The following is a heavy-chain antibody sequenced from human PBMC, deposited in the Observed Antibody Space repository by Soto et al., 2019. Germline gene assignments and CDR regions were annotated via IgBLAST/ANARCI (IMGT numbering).Heavy chain of an antibody. J-gene: IGHJ3*02. Sequence: EVQLLESGGGLVQPGGSLRLSCAASGFTFSSSAMSWVRQAPGKRLEWVSAISGSGGSPYYADSVKGWFTISRDNYKKTLYLQMNSLRAEDTAVYYCALDYYGSASYPNDAVDIWGQGTMVTVSS. V-gene: IGHV3-23*01. CDR3: ALDYYGSASYPNDAVDI. CDR1: GFTFSSSA. D-gene: IGHD3-10*01. CDR2: ISGSGGSP.